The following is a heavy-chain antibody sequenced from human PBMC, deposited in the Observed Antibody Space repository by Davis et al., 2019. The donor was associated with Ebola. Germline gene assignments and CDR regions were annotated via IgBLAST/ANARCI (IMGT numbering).Heavy chain of an antibody. CDR1: GFTSRSHP. D-gene: IGHD6-19*01. CDR2: ISGSGGST. V-gene: IGHV3-23*01. J-gene: IGHJ4*02. CDR3: AKQSSAGY. Sequence: GGPLRLPPAPSGFTSRSHPFPRVPQAPGKGLAWVSAISGSGGSTYYADSVKGRFTISRDNSKNTLYLQMNSLRAEDTAVYYCAKQSSAGYWGQGTLVTVSS.